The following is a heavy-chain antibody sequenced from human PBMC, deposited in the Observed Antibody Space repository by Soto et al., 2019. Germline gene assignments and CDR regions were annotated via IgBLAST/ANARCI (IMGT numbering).Heavy chain of an antibody. CDR3: ARELGVTIVGVISPAGWFDT. D-gene: IGHD3-3*01. CDR1: GFTFSSYW. V-gene: IGHV3-7*01. J-gene: IGHJ5*02. CDR2: IKQDGSEK. Sequence: GGSLRLSCAASGFTFSSYWMSWVRQAPGKGLEWVANIKQDGSEKYYVDSVKGRFTISRDNAKNSLYLQMNSLRAEDTAVYYCARELGVTIVGVISPAGWFDTWGQGTLVTVSS.